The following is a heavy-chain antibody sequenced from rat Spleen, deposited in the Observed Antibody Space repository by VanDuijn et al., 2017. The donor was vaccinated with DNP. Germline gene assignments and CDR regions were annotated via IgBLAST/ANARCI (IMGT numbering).Heavy chain of an antibody. CDR3: ARRGYGWYFDF. CDR1: GFTFSNYD. J-gene: IGHJ1*01. V-gene: IGHV5-19*01. Sequence: EVQLVESGGGLVQPGRSLKLSCAASGFTFSNYDMAWVRQAPTKGLAWVASISPSGCSTSYRDSVKGRFTVSRDNAKSSLYLQMDSLRSEDTATYYCARRGYGWYFDFWGPGTMVTVSS. CDR2: ISPSGCST. D-gene: IGHD1-11*01.